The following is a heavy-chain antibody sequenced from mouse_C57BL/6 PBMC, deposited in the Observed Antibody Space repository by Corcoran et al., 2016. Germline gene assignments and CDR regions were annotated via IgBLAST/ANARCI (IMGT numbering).Heavy chain of an antibody. V-gene: IGHV9-3*01. CDR2: INTYSGVP. CDR1: GYTFTTYG. D-gene: IGHD2-3*01. J-gene: IGHJ2*01. Sequence: QIQLVQSGPELKKPGETVKISCKASGYTFTTYGMSWVKQAPGKGLKWMGWINTYSGVPTYADDFKGRFAFSLETSASTAYLQINNLKNEDTATYFCARGGLLPHFDYWGQGTTLTVSS. CDR3: ARGGLLPHFDY.